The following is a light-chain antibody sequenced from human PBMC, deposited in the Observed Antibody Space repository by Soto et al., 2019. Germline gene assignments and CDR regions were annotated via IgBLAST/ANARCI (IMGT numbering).Light chain of an antibody. CDR3: HQYNTWPLT. Sequence: EIVMTQSPATLSVSPGERATLSCRASQSVSSNLAWYLQKPGQAPRLLIYDASTRATGIPARFSGSGSGTEFTLTISSLQSEDFAVYYCHQYNTWPLTFGGGTKVEIK. CDR1: QSVSSN. CDR2: DAS. J-gene: IGKJ4*01. V-gene: IGKV3-15*01.